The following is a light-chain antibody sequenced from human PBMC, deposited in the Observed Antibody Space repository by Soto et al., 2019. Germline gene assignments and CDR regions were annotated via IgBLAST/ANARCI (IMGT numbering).Light chain of an antibody. CDR2: GAS. V-gene: IGKV3-20*01. J-gene: IGKJ1*01. Sequence: EIVLTQSPGTLSLSPGERATLSRRASQSVSSSYLAWYQQKPGQAPRLLIYGASSRATGIPDRFSGSGSGTDFTLTISRLEPEDFAVYYCQQYGSSPPTTFGQGTKVEIK. CDR1: QSVSSSY. CDR3: QQYGSSPPTT.